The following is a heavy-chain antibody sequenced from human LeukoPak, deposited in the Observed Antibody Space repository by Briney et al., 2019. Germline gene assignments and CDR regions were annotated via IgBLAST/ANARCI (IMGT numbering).Heavy chain of an antibody. V-gene: IGHV5-51*01. CDR2: IYPGDSDT. J-gene: IGHJ5*02. Sequence: GESLKISCKGSGYSFTSYWIGWVRQMPGKGLEWMGIIYPGDSDTRYSPSFQGQVTISADKSISTAYLQWSSLKASDTAMYYCARLASTPFCWSGYWNWFDPWGQGTLVTVSS. CDR1: GYSFTSYW. CDR3: ARLASTPFCWSGYWNWFDP. D-gene: IGHD3-3*01.